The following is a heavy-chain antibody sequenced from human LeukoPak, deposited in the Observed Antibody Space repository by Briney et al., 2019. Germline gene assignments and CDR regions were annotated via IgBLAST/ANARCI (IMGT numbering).Heavy chain of an antibody. CDR1: GGSISSYY. J-gene: IGHJ6*02. Sequence: SEALSLTCTVSGGSISSYYWSWFRQPPGKGLEWIGYIYYSGSTNYNPSLKSRFTISVDTSRNQFSLKLSSVTAADTAAYYCARGTKYYYYGMDDWGQGTTVTVSS. V-gene: IGHV4-59*01. D-gene: IGHD2-8*01. CDR3: ARGTKYYYYGMDD. CDR2: IYYSGST.